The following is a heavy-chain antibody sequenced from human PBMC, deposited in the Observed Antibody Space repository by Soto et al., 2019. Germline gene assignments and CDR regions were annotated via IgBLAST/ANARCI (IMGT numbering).Heavy chain of an antibody. CDR1: GFTFSSYS. CDR2: ISSSSSTI. CDR3: ARVDILTGYFKMDY. V-gene: IGHV3-48*01. J-gene: IGHJ4*02. Sequence: GGSLRLSCAASGFTFSSYSMNWVRQAPGKGLEWVSYISSSSSTIYYADSVKGRFTMSRDNAKNSLYLQMNSLRAEDTAVYYCARVDILTGYFKMDYWGQGTLVTVSS. D-gene: IGHD3-9*01.